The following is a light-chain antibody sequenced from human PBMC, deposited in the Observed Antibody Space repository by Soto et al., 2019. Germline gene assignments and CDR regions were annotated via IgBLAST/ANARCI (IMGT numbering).Light chain of an antibody. V-gene: IGKV3-20*01. J-gene: IGKJ1*01. CDR1: QHVSTDY. CDR3: QQYGNSPWTT. CDR2: GAS. Sequence: DIVLTQSPGTLSLSPGERATLSCRASQHVSTDYLAWYQQKPGQAPRLLIHGASSRATGIPDRFSGSGSGTDFTLTISRLEPEDFAVYYCQQYGNSPWTTFGQGTKVDIK.